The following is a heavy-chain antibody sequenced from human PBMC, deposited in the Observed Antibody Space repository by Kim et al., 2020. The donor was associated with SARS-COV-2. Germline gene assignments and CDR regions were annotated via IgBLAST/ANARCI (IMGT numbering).Heavy chain of an antibody. CDR2: FDPEDGET. J-gene: IGHJ4*02. D-gene: IGHD2-8*01. V-gene: IGHV1-24*01. CDR1: GYTLTELS. Sequence: ASVKVSCKVSGYTLTELSMHWVRQAPGKGLEWMGGFDPEDGETIYAQKFQGRVTMTEDTSTDTAYMELSSLRSEDTAVYYCATGGYCTNGVCYTRGTDYWGQGTLVTVSS. CDR3: ATGGYCTNGVCYTRGTDY.